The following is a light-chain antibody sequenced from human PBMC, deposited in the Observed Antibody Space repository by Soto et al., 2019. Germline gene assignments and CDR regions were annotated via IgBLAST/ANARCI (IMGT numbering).Light chain of an antibody. V-gene: IGKV1-12*01. Sequence: DIQMTQSPSSVSASVGDRVTITCRASQDISRWLAWYQQKPGKAPKVLIYSTSNLQSGVPSRFSGSRSATDFTLTISSLQPEDFAVYYCQQYGSSGTFGQGTKVEIK. CDR1: QDISRW. CDR3: QQYGSSGT. CDR2: STS. J-gene: IGKJ1*01.